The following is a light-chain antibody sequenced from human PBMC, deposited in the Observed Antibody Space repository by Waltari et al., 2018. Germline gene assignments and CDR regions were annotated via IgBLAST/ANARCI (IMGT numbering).Light chain of an antibody. CDR3: QQYYSTPT. CDR2: AAS. J-gene: IGKJ2*01. Sequence: DIQMTQSQSSLYASVGDRVTITCRASQGISNSLAWYQQKPVKAPKLLLYAASRLESGVPSRFSGSGSGTDYTLTISSLQPEDFATYYCQQYYSTPTFGQGTKLEI. CDR1: QGISNS. V-gene: IGKV1-NL1*01.